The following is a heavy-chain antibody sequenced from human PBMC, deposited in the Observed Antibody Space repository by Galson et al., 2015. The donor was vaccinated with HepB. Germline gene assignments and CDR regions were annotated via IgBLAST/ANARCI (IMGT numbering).Heavy chain of an antibody. CDR3: ARRWELAPFDY. J-gene: IGHJ4*02. CDR1: GFTFSSYA. Sequence: SLRLSCAASGFTFSSYAMSWVRQAPGKGLEWVSAISGSGGSTYYADSVKGRLTISRDNSKNTLYLQMNSLRAEDTAVYYCARRWELAPFDYWGQGTLVTVSS. CDR2: ISGSGGST. D-gene: IGHD1-26*01. V-gene: IGHV3-23*01.